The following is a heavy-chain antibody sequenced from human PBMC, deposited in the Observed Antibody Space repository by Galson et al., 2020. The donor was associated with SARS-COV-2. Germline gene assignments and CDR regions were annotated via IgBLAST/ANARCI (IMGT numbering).Heavy chain of an antibody. V-gene: IGHV3-66*04. CDR2: ICSSGDT. D-gene: IGHD6-25*01. CDR3: AGHEWQRTDFAY. Sequence: TGGSLRLSCAASGFTVSSNYVSWVRQAPGKGLEWVSEICSSGDTFYADSVKARFTISRDDSKNTVFLQMNSLRAEETAVYYCAGHEWQRTDFAYWGQGTLVIVSS. CDR1: GFTVSSNY. J-gene: IGHJ4*02.